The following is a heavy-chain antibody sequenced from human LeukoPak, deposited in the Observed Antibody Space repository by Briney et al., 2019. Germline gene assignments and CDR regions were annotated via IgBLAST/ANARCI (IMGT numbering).Heavy chain of an antibody. Sequence: ASVKVSCKASGYTFTGYYIHWVRQAPGQGLEWVGWINPNSGATNYAQKFQGRVTMTRDTSISTAYMELSRLRSDDTAVYFCPSDLYYYDSSGYYSSFDYWGQGTLVTVSS. D-gene: IGHD3-22*01. CDR2: INPNSGAT. CDR3: PSDLYYYDSSGYYSSFDY. J-gene: IGHJ4*02. CDR1: GYTFTGYY. V-gene: IGHV1-2*02.